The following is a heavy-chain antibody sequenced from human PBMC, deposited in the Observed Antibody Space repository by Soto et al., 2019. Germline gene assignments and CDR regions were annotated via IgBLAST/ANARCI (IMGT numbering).Heavy chain of an antibody. Sequence: SETLSLTCAVSGGSFRGFYWTWIRQSPGKGLEWLGDINHVGITNYNPSLKSRVSIPVDTSKSQFSLKLSSVTAADTAVYYCATVVIPGTRHTDFDSRGQGVSVAVSS. CDR2: INHVGIT. D-gene: IGHD2-21*01. CDR3: ATVVIPGTRHTDFDS. J-gene: IGHJ5*01. V-gene: IGHV4-34*01. CDR1: GGSFRGFY.